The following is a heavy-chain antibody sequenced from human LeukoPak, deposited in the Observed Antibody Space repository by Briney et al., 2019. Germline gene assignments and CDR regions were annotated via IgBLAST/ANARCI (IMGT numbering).Heavy chain of an antibody. D-gene: IGHD2-2*01. V-gene: IGHV4-39*07. J-gene: IGHJ5*02. Sequence: SETLSLTCTVSGGSISSSSYYWGWIRQPPGKGLEWIGSIYYSGSTYYNPSLKSRVTISVDTSKNQFSLKLSSVTAADTAVYYCARAGLPAAIFNWFDPWGQGTLVTVSS. CDR2: IYYSGST. CDR3: ARAGLPAAIFNWFDP. CDR1: GGSISSSSYY.